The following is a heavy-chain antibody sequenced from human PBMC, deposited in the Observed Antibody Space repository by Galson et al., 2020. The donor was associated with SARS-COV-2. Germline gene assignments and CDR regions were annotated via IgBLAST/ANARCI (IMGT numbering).Heavy chain of an antibody. Sequence: GESLKISCAASGFAFSTYEMNWLRQAPGKGLEWISDISSSGSTIYYADSVKGRFTVSRDNAKSSLYLQMNSLRADDTALYYCAREAAYYQSSAYYYARLNDYWGQGTLVIVSS. CDR2: ISSSGSTI. CDR3: AREAAYYQSSAYYYARLNDY. D-gene: IGHD3-22*01. V-gene: IGHV3-48*03. J-gene: IGHJ4*02. CDR1: GFAFSTYE.